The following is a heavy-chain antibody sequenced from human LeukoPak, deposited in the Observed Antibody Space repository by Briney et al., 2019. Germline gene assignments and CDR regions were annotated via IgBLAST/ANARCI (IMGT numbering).Heavy chain of an antibody. V-gene: IGHV3-30*02. Sequence: PGGSLRLSCAASGFTFSDYYMGWIRQAPGKGLEWVAFLRYDGSNENYADSVRGRFTISRDNSKKTLYLQMNSLRAEDTAVYFCSRFTAARPFDSWDQGTLVTV. D-gene: IGHD6-6*01. CDR2: LRYDGSNE. J-gene: IGHJ4*02. CDR1: GFTFSDYY. CDR3: SRFTAARPFDS.